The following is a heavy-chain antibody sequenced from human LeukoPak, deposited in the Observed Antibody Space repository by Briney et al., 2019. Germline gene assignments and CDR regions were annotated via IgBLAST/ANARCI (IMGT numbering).Heavy chain of an antibody. CDR2: INQDGSET. CDR3: ARDIVPPGICFDF. J-gene: IGHJ4*02. D-gene: IGHD2-2*01. V-gene: IGHV3-7*01. Sequence: GGSLRLSCAASGFTFSSYWMSWVRQAPGKGLEWVANINQDGSETYYVDSVRGRFTISRDNAKNSLYLQMNSLRAEDTAVYYCARDIVPPGICFDFWGRGTLVTVSS. CDR1: GFTFSSYW.